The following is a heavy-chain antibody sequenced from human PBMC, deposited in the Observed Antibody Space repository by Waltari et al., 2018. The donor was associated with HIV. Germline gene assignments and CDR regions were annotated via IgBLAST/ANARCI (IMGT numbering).Heavy chain of an antibody. CDR2: IYYSGST. D-gene: IGHD2-15*01. CDR3: ARRYCSGGSCYHNWFDP. J-gene: IGHJ5*02. V-gene: IGHV4-39*07. CDR1: GGSISSSSYY. Sequence: QLQLQESGPGLVKPSETLSLTCTVSGGSISSSSYYWGWIRQPPGKGLEWIGSIYYSGSTSYTPSLKSRVTISVDTSKNQFSLKLSSVTAADTAVYYCARRYCSGGSCYHNWFDPWGQGTLVTVSS.